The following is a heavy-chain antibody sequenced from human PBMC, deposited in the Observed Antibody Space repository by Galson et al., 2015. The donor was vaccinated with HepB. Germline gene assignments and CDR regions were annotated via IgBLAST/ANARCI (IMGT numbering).Heavy chain of an antibody. Sequence: SLRLSCAASGFTFSSYGMHWVRQAPGKGLEWVAVISYDGSNKYYADSVKGRFTISRDNSKNTLYLQMNSLRAEDTAVYYCAKGDYGDYRAPYYYYGMDVWGQGTTVTVSS. CDR3: AKGDYGDYRAPYYYYGMDV. CDR2: ISYDGSNK. J-gene: IGHJ6*02. V-gene: IGHV3-30*18. CDR1: GFTFSSYG. D-gene: IGHD4-17*01.